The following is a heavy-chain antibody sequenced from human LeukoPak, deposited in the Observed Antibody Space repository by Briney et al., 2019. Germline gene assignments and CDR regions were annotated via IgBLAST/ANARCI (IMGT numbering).Heavy chain of an antibody. CDR2: ISYDGSNK. CDR1: GFTFSSYA. J-gene: IGHJ3*02. CDR3: ARGRYSSGLDDAFDI. Sequence: GGSLRLSCAASGFTFSSYAMHWVRQAPGKGLEWVAVISYDGSNKYYADSVKGRFTISRDNSKNTLYLQMNSLRAEDTAVYYCARGRYSSGLDDAFDIWGQGTMVTVSS. V-gene: IGHV3-30-3*01. D-gene: IGHD6-19*01.